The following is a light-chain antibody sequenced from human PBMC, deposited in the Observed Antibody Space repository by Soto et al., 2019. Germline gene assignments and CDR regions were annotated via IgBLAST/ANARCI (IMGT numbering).Light chain of an antibody. CDR2: GAS. Sequence: LTQSLGPLSLYTEERATRSCRASQGVSSNLAWYQQKVGQAPRLLIYGASTRATGYPVRVSGSGSGTDFTFSNSSLQSEDFALYYCQQYIYWPYTFGQGTNVDI. CDR1: QGVSSN. CDR3: QQYIYWPYT. V-gene: IGKV3-15*01. J-gene: IGKJ2*01.